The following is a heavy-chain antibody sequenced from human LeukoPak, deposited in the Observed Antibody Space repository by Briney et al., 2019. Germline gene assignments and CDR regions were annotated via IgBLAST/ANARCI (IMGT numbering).Heavy chain of an antibody. CDR1: GFTFSSYW. CDR2: INSDGSST. J-gene: IGHJ4*02. V-gene: IGHV3-74*01. D-gene: IGHD3-9*01. Sequence: GGSLRLSCAASGFTFSSYWMHWVRHAPGKGLVWVSRINSDGSSTSYADSVKGRFTISRDNAKNTLYLQMNSLRAEDTAVYYCARGGDYDILTGYIGLDYWAREPWSPSPQ. CDR3: ARGGDYDILTGYIGLDY.